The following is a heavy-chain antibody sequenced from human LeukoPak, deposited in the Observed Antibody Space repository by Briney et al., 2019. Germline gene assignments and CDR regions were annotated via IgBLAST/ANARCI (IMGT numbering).Heavy chain of an antibody. CDR1: GGSFSGYY. Sequence: SETLSLTCAVYGGSFSGYYWSWIRQPPGKGLEWIGEINHSGSTNYNPSLKSRVTISVDTSKNQFSPKLSSVTAADTAVYYCARGTRYGYRYWGQGTLVTVSS. CDR2: INHSGST. D-gene: IGHD3-16*02. V-gene: IGHV4-34*01. CDR3: ARGTRYGYRY. J-gene: IGHJ4*02.